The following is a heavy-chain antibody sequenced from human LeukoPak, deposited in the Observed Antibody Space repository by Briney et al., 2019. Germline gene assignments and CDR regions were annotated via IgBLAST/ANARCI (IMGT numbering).Heavy chain of an antibody. CDR1: GYTFTGYY. CDR2: INPNSGGT. Sequence: ASVKVSCKASGYTFTGYYMHWVRQAPGQGLGWIGRINPNSGGTNYAQKFQGRVTMTRDTSISTAYMELSRLRSDDTAVYYCASEAQAYGEPALIDYWGQGTLVIVSS. CDR3: ASEAQAYGEPALIDY. V-gene: IGHV1-2*06. J-gene: IGHJ4*02. D-gene: IGHD4-17*01.